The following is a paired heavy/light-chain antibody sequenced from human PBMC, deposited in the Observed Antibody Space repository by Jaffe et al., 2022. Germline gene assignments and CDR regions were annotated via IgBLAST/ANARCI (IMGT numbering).Light chain of an antibody. CDR1: QSVLYSSNNKNY. CDR2: WAS. J-gene: IGKJ1*01. CDR3: QQYYSNPRT. V-gene: IGKV4-1*01. Sequence: DIVMTQSPDSLAVSLGERATINCKSSQSVLYSSNNKNYLVWYQQKPGQPPKLLIYWASTRESGVPDRFSGSGSGTDFTLTISSLQAEDVAVYYCQQYYSNPRTFGQGTKVEIK.
Heavy chain of an antibody. CDR2: ISSSATTI. J-gene: IGHJ4*02. CDR1: GFTFSDYS. Sequence: QVQLVESGGGLVKPGGSLRLSCAASGFTFSDYSMTWIRQAPGKGLQWVSYISSSATTIYYADSVRGRFTISRDNAKNSLYLQMNRLRAEDTAVYYCAREAIAVAGAFFFWGQGTLVTVSS. D-gene: IGHD6-19*01. CDR3: AREAIAVAGAFFF. V-gene: IGHV3-11*01.